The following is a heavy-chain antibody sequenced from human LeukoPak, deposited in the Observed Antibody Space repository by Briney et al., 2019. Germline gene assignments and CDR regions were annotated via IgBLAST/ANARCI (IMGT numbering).Heavy chain of an antibody. Sequence: ASETLSLTCTVSGGSISNYYWSWIRQPPGRGLEWIRYIYYRGSINYNPSLRSRVTLSVDTSKNQFSLKLSSVTAADTAVYYCARTFQDDGSGYYYYYGMDVWGHGTTVTVSS. CDR1: GGSISNYY. CDR3: ARTFQDDGSGYYYYYGMDV. J-gene: IGHJ6*02. CDR2: IYYRGSI. D-gene: IGHD3-22*01. V-gene: IGHV4-59*01.